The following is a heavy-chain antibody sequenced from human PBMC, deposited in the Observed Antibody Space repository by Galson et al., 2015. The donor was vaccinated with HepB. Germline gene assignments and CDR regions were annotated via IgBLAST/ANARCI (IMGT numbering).Heavy chain of an antibody. CDR2: IYYSGST. V-gene: IGHV4-59*08. D-gene: IGHD6-19*01. J-gene: IGHJ3*02. CDR3: ARRGGIAVAGTSGYAFDI. Sequence: LSLTCTVSGASISSYFWSWIRQPPGKGLEWIGYIYYSGSTNFNPSLKSRVTISVDTSKNQFSLKLSSVTAADTAVYYCARRGGIAVAGTSGYAFDIWGQGTMVTVSS. CDR1: GASISSYF.